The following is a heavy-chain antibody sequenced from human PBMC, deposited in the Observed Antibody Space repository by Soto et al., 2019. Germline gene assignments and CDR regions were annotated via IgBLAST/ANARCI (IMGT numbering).Heavy chain of an antibody. CDR3: AKDGGITGTTRDHHYHLDV. Sequence: GGSLRLSCAASGFTFSSYGMHWVRQAPGKGLEWVAVISYDGSNKYYADSVKGRFTISRDNSKNTLYLQMNSLRAEDTAVYYCAKDGGITGTTRDHHYHLDVPGKGTTVTVSS. CDR1: GFTFSSYG. V-gene: IGHV3-30*18. CDR2: ISYDGSNK. D-gene: IGHD1-20*01. J-gene: IGHJ6*03.